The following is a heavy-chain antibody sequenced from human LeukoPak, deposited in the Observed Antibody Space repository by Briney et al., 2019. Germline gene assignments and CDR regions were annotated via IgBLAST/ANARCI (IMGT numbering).Heavy chain of an antibody. CDR1: GYTFTGYY. J-gene: IGHJ3*02. CDR3: ARDYYDSGGFGAFDI. V-gene: IGHV1-2*02. D-gene: IGHD3-22*01. CDR2: INPNSGGT. Sequence: ASVKVSCKASGYTFTGYYIHWVRQAPGQGLEWMGWINPNSGGTNSAQQFQGRVTLTRDTSISTAYMELSRLRSDDTAVYYCARDYYDSGGFGAFDIWGQGTMVTVSS.